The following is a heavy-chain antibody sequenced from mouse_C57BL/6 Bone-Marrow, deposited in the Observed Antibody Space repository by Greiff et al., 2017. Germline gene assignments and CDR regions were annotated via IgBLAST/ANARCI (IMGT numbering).Heavy chain of an antibody. CDR2: IRSKSNNYAT. CDR3: VRRYKDAMDY. J-gene: IGHJ4*01. Sequence: DVKLVESGGGLVQPKGSLKLSCAASGFSFNTYAMNWVRQAPGKGLEWVARIRSKSNNYATYYADSVKDRFTISRDDSESMLYLQMNNLKTEYTAMYYCVRRYKDAMDYWGQGTSVTVSS. CDR1: GFSFNTYA. D-gene: IGHD1-3*01. V-gene: IGHV10-1*01.